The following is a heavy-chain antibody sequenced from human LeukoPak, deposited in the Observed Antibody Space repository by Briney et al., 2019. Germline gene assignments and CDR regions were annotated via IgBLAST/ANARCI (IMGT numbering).Heavy chain of an antibody. J-gene: IGHJ4*02. CDR1: GFTFSSYA. Sequence: PGGSLRLSCAASGFTFSSYAMNWVRQAPGKGLDWVSGISGSGASTSYADSVKGRFTISRDNSRNTIYLQMNSLRAEDTAVYFCAKDRQRMGADFDYWGQGTLVTVSS. CDR2: ISGSGAST. D-gene: IGHD1-26*01. CDR3: AKDRQRMGADFDY. V-gene: IGHV3-23*01.